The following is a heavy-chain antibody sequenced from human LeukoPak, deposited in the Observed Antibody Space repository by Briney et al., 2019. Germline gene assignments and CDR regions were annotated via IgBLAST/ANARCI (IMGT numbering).Heavy chain of an antibody. CDR1: GFTFSSYA. CDR2: ISSSSSYI. Sequence: GGSLRLSCAASGFTFSSYAMSWVRQAPGKGLEWVSSISSSSSYIYYADSVKGRFTISRDNAKNSLYLQMNSLRAEDTAVYYCAKGSTTVTPYYFDYWGQGTLVTVSS. D-gene: IGHD4-17*01. J-gene: IGHJ4*02. V-gene: IGHV3-21*04. CDR3: AKGSTTVTPYYFDY.